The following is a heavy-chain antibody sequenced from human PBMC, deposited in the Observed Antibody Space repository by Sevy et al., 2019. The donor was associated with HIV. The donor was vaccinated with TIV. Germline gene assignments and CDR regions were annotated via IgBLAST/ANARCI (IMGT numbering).Heavy chain of an antibody. CDR2: IYYSGST. V-gene: IGHV4-61*01. CDR3: ARAHTAAGMVDAFDI. CDR1: GGTVSSGSYY. Sequence: SETLSLTCTVSGGTVSSGSYYWSWIRQPPGKGLEWIGYIYYSGSTNYNPSLKSRVTISVDTSKNQFSLKLSSVTAADTAVYYCARAHTAAGMVDAFDIWGQRTMVTVSS. J-gene: IGHJ3*02. D-gene: IGHD6-13*01.